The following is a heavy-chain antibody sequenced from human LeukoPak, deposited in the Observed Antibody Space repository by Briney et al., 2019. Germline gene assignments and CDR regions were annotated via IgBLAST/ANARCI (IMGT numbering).Heavy chain of an antibody. J-gene: IGHJ4*02. V-gene: IGHV4-39*07. CDR2: VYYSGPT. Sequence: PSETLSLTCTVSGGSIRSTSHYWGWIRQSPGKGLEWTGSVYYSGPTYYNPSLESRVNILIDTSENQLSLRLSSVTAADTAIYYCARSISGTRESFDYWGQGTLVTVSS. CDR1: GGSIRSTSHY. D-gene: IGHD1-1*01. CDR3: ARSISGTRESFDY.